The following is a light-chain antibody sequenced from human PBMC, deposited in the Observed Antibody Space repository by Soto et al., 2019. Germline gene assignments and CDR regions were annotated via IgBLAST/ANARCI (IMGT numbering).Light chain of an antibody. CDR1: SSNIGSNY. Sequence: QSVLTQPPSASGTPGQRVTISCSGSSSNIGSNYVYWYQQLPGTAPKLLIYRNNQRPSGVPDRFSGSKSGTSASLAISGLRSEDEGDYYCAAWDGSLSGPEVVFGGGTKLTVL. CDR3: AAWDGSLSGPEVV. V-gene: IGLV1-47*01. CDR2: RNN. J-gene: IGLJ2*01.